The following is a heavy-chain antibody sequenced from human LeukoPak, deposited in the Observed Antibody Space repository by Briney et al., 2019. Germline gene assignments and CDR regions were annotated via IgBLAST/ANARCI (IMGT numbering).Heavy chain of an antibody. CDR3: AKSFYDILTGYYYLAVDY. Sequence: GASVKVSCKASGYTFTGYYMHWVRQAPGQGLEWMGWINPNSGGTNYAQKFQGRVTMTRDTSISTAYMELSRLTSDDTAVYYCAKSFYDILTGYYYLAVDYWGQGTLVTVSS. J-gene: IGHJ4*02. CDR1: GYTFTGYY. CDR2: INPNSGGT. V-gene: IGHV1-2*02. D-gene: IGHD3-9*01.